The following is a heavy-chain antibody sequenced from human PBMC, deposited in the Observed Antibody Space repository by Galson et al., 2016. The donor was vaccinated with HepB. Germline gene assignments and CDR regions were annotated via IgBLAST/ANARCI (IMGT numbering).Heavy chain of an antibody. J-gene: IGHJ4*02. V-gene: IGHV1-24*01. CDR1: GYTLTKLS. Sequence: SVKVSCKVSGYTLTKLSLHWVRQAPGKGLEWMGGFDPEEGEIIYAQKLRGRVAMTEDPSTLTAYLDLSSLRSEDTAVYYCAALNYDILTGYAYLEFWGQGTLVTVSS. D-gene: IGHD3-9*01. CDR2: FDPEEGEI. CDR3: AALNYDILTGYAYLEF.